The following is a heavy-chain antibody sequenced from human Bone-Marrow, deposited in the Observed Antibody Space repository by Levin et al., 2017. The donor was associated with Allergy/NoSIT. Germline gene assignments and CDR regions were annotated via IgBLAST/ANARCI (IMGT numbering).Heavy chain of an antibody. Sequence: ASVKVSCKASGYTFTSYAMHWVRQAPGQRLEWMGWINAGNGNTKYSQKFQGRVTITRDTSASTAYMELSSLRSEDTAVYYCARDRVGYGVEYYFDYWGQGTLVTVSS. CDR3: ARDRVGYGVEYYFDY. V-gene: IGHV1-3*01. CDR2: INAGNGNT. D-gene: IGHD5-18*01. J-gene: IGHJ4*02. CDR1: GYTFTSYA.